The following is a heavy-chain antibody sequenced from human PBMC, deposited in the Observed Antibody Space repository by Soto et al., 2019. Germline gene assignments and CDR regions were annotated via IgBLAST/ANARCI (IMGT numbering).Heavy chain of an antibody. CDR2: MNPGSGDT. Sequence: ASVKVSCKASGYTFTNNDVSWVRQATGQGLEWMGWMNPGSGDTGYAQKFQGRVTMTRDISIATAYMELNSPTSEDTAIYYCARMESFGSLNWFDPWGQGTLVTVSS. V-gene: IGHV1-8*02. D-gene: IGHD5-18*01. CDR3: ARMESFGSLNWFDP. CDR1: GYTFTNND. J-gene: IGHJ5*02.